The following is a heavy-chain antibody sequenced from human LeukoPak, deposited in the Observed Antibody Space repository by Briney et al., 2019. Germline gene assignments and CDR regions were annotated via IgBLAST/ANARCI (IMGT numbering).Heavy chain of an antibody. CDR1: GFTSSSYG. CDR2: ISYDGSNK. CDR3: AKDASIAVAGTSAPTFDY. D-gene: IGHD6-19*01. Sequence: GRSLRLSCAASGFTSSSYGMHRVRQAPGKGLEWVAVISYDGSNKYYADSVKGRFTISRDNSKNTLYLQMNSLRAEDTAVYYCAKDASIAVAGTSAPTFDYWGQGTLVTVSS. V-gene: IGHV3-30*18. J-gene: IGHJ4*02.